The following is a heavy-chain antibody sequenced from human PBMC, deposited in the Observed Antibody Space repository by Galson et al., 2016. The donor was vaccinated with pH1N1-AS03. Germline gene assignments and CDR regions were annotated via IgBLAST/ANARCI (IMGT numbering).Heavy chain of an antibody. CDR3: AKAWRSSGWCDY. V-gene: IGHV3-30*18. CDR2: ISYDGNTE. Sequence: SLRLSCAASGLSFSIHGMHWVRQAPGKGLEWVASISYDGNTEYYADSVKGRFIISRDSSKNTVFLQMNSLRPEDTAVFYCAKAWRSSGWCDYWGQGTLVSVSS. J-gene: IGHJ4*02. D-gene: IGHD6-19*01. CDR1: GLSFSIHG.